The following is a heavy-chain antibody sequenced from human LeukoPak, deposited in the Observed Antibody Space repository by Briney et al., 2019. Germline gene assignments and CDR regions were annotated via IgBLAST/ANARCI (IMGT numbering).Heavy chain of an antibody. V-gene: IGHV3-15*01. J-gene: IGHJ4*02. CDR2: IKSKTDGGTT. CDR1: GFTFSSYA. Sequence: GGSLRLSCAASGFTFSSYAMSWVRQAPGKGLEWVGRIKSKTDGGTTDYASPVKGRFTISRDDSKTTLFLQMNSLKTEDTAVYYCTTASGPVYWGQGTLVTVSS. CDR3: TTASGPVY. D-gene: IGHD3-10*01.